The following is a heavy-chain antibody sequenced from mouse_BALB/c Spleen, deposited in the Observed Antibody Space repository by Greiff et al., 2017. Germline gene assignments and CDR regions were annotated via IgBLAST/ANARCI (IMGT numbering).Heavy chain of an antibody. CDR2: ISSGGST. J-gene: IGHJ3*01. V-gene: IGHV5-6-5*01. D-gene: IGHD1-1*01. Sequence: EVHLVESGGGLVKPGGSLKLSCAASGFTFSSYAMSWVRQTPEKRLEWVASISSGGSTYYPDSVKGRFTISRDNARNILYLQMSSLRSEDTAMYYCARGDYYGSSYAWFAYWGQGTLVTVSA. CDR3: ARGDYYGSSYAWFAY. CDR1: GFTFSSYA.